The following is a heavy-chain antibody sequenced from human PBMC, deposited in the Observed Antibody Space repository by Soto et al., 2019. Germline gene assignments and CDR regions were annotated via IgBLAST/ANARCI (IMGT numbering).Heavy chain of an antibody. CDR1: GGTISSFG. J-gene: IGHJ4*02. CDR3: ARSFTKSRRGGVAFDY. D-gene: IGHD3-3*01. Sequence: QVQLVQSGAEVKKPGSSVKVSCTTSGGTISSFGMNWVRQAPGQGLEWMGGIVPIDGSTKYAEKFQGRVTITADASTSTVYMDLSSLRSEVTAMYYCARSFTKSRRGGVAFDYWGQGTLLTVSP. V-gene: IGHV1-69*01. CDR2: IVPIDGST.